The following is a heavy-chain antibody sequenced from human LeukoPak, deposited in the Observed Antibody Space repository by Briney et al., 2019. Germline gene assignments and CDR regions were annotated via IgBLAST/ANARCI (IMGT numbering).Heavy chain of an antibody. CDR1: GFTFSSYA. CDR2: IGGSASYT. V-gene: IGHV3-23*01. D-gene: IGHD6-13*01. J-gene: IGHJ4*02. Sequence: GGSLRLSCAASGFTFSSYAMSWVRQAPGKGLEWVSSIGGSASYTYYADSVKGRFTISRDNSENKLYLQMNSLRAEDTAVYYCARGVAQQLVRWFDYWGQGTLVTVSS. CDR3: ARGVAQQLVRWFDY.